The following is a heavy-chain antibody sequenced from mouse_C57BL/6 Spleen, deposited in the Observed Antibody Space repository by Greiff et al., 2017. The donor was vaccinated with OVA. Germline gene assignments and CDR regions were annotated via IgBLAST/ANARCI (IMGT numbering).Heavy chain of an antibody. V-gene: IGHV6-6*01. CDR1: GFTFSDAW. CDR3: TRGGAAWFAY. J-gene: IGHJ3*01. CDR2: IRNKANNHAT. Sequence: EVQLQQSGGGLVQPGGSMKLSCAASGFTFSDAWMDWVRQSPEKGLEWVAEIRNKANNHATYYAESVKGRFTISRDDSKSSVYLQMNSLRAEDTGIYYCTRGGAAWFAYWGQGTLVTVSA.